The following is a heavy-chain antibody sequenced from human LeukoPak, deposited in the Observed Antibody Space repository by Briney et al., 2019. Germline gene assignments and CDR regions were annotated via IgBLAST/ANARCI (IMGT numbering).Heavy chain of an antibody. V-gene: IGHV3-30*04. J-gene: IGHJ3*02. CDR3: ARDLNWADAFDI. CDR1: GFTFSSYA. CDR2: ISYDGSNK. D-gene: IGHD7-27*01. Sequence: GGSLRLSCAASGFTFSSYAMHWVRQAPGKGLEWVAVISYDGSNKYYADSVKGRFTISRDNAKKSLFLQMNNLRAEDTAVYYCARDLNWADAFDIWGQGTMVTVSS.